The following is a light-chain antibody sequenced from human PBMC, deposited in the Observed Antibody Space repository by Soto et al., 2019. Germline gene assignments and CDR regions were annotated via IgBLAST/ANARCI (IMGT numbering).Light chain of an antibody. J-gene: IGKJ2*01. CDR1: QSVSSSY. V-gene: IGKV3-20*01. Sequence: EIVLTQSPGTLSLSPGERATLSCRASQSVSSSYLAWYQQKPGQAPRLLIYGASSRATGIPDRFSGSGSGTDXTXTISRLEPEDFAVYYCQQYGSSPPYTFGQGTKLEIK. CDR2: GAS. CDR3: QQYGSSPPYT.